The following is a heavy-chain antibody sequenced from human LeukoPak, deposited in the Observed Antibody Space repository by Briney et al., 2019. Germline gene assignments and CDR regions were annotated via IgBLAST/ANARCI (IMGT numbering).Heavy chain of an antibody. D-gene: IGHD2-15*01. CDR1: GGTFSSYA. Sequence: GASVKVSCKASGGTFSSYAISWVRQAPGQGLEWMGGIIPIFGTANYAQKFQGRVTITADKSTSTAYMELSSLRSEGTAVYYCARSYCSGGSCYSGAFDIWGQGTMVTVSS. CDR3: ARSYCSGGSCYSGAFDI. J-gene: IGHJ3*02. V-gene: IGHV1-69*06. CDR2: IIPIFGTA.